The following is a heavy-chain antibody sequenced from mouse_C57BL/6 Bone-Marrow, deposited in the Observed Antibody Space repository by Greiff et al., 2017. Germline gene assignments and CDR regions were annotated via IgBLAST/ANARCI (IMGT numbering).Heavy chain of an antibody. V-gene: IGHV1-59*01. J-gene: IGHJ4*01. D-gene: IGHD1-1*01. Sequence: VQLQQPGAELVRPGTSVKLSCKASGYTFTSYWMHWVKQRPGQGLEWIGVIDPSDSYTNYNQKFKGKATLTVDTSSSTAYMQLSSLTSEDSAVYYCARLDYGSSYDAMDYWGQGTSVTGSS. CDR2: IDPSDSYT. CDR1: GYTFTSYW. CDR3: ARLDYGSSYDAMDY.